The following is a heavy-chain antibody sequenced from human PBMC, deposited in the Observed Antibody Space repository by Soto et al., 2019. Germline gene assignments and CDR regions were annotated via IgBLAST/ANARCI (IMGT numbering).Heavy chain of an antibody. J-gene: IGHJ5*02. CDR3: AGVAYCSGGSCYWFDP. CDR2: IIPFFGTA. V-gene: IGHV1-69*01. CDR1: GGTFSSYA. D-gene: IGHD2-15*01. Sequence: QVQLVQSGAEVKKPGSSVKVSCKASGGTFSSYAISWVRQAPGQGLEWMGGIIPFFGTANYAQKFQGRVTLTEDESTSAAYMELSSLRSEDKVVYYCAGVAYCSGGSCYWFDPWGQGTLVPVSS.